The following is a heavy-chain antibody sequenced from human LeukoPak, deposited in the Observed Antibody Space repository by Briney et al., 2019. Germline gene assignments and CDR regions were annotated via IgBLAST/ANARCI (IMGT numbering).Heavy chain of an antibody. CDR2: INHSGST. D-gene: IGHD5-18*01. J-gene: IGHJ4*02. V-gene: IGHV4-34*01. Sequence: GSLRLSCVASGFPFSSYWMTWIRQPPGKGLEWIGEINHSGSTNYNPSLKSRVTISVDTSKNQFSLKLSSVTAADTAVYYCARGRRGYSYGYIDYWGQGTLVTVSS. CDR1: GFPFSSYW. CDR3: ARGRRGYSYGYIDY.